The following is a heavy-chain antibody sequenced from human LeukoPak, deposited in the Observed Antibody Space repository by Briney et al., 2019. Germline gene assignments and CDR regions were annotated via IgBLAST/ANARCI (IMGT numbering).Heavy chain of an antibody. V-gene: IGHV1-2*02. CDR3: ASVDTAMGPYDAFDI. J-gene: IGHJ3*02. D-gene: IGHD5-18*01. Sequence: ASVKVSCKASGYTFTSYDINCVRQATGQGLEWMGWMNPNSGGTNYAQKFQGRVTMTRDTSISTAYMELSRLRSDDTAVYYCASVDTAMGPYDAFDIWGQGTMVTVSS. CDR2: MNPNSGGT. CDR1: GYTFTSYD.